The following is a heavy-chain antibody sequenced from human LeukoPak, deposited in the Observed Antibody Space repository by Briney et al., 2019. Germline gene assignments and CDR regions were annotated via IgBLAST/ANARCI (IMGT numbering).Heavy chain of an antibody. D-gene: IGHD2-15*01. CDR2: ISYDGSNK. CDR3: AREGKDLRLGYYNSAVDV. V-gene: IGHV3-30*03. CDR1: GFTFSSYG. Sequence: GGSLRLSCAASGFTFSSYGMHWVRQAPGKGLEWVAVISYDGSNKYYADSVKGRFTISRDNSKNTLYLQMNSLRAEDTAVYYCAREGKDLRLGYYNSAVDVWGQGTTVSVSS. J-gene: IGHJ6*02.